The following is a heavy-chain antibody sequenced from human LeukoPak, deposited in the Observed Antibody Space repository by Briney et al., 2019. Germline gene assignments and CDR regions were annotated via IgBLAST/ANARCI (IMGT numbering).Heavy chain of an antibody. Sequence: PGGSLRLSCAASGFTFSSYSMYWVHQAPGKGLEWVSSISSSSSYIYYADSVKGRFTISRDNAKNSLYLQMNSLRAEDTAVYYCARVGGDCHPQYYGMDVWGQGTTVTVSS. J-gene: IGHJ6*02. CDR2: ISSSSSYI. V-gene: IGHV3-21*01. CDR3: ARVGGDCHPQYYGMDV. CDR1: GFTFSSYS. D-gene: IGHD2-21*02.